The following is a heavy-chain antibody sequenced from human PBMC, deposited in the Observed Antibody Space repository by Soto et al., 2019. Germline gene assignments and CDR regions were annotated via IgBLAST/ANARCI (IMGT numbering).Heavy chain of an antibody. Sequence: GPVKVSRKASGYTLSNYCISWVRPASGQGLEWRGWISAYNSNTTSVQKLQGRVTMTTDTSTSTAYMERRSLRSDDTALYYWARDRGGNYYFDHWGKETLVTVPS. J-gene: IGHJ4*02. V-gene: IGHV1-18*01. CDR3: ARDRGGNYYFDH. CDR2: ISAYNSNT. D-gene: IGHD1-26*01. CDR1: GYTLSNYC.